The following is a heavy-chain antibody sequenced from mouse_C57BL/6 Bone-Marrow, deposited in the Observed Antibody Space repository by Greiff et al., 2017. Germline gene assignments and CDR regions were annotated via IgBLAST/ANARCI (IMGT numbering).Heavy chain of an antibody. Sequence: EVQLQESGAELVKPGASVKLSCTASGFNIKDYYMHWVKQRTEQGLEWIGRIDPEDGETKYAPKFPGKAIITADTSSNTAYLKLSSLTSADTAVYYCARYWLLRNWYFGGWGTGTTVTVSS. D-gene: IGHD2-3*01. J-gene: IGHJ1*03. V-gene: IGHV14-2*01. CDR3: ARYWLLRNWYFGG. CDR2: IDPEDGET. CDR1: GFNIKDYY.